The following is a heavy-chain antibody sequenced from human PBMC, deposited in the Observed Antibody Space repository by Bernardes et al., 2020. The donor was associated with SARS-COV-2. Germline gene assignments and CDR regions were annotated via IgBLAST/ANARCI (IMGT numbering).Heavy chain of an antibody. CDR2: FDLEDGEK. CDR3: ATKSAVPGMGDWFDP. D-gene: IGHD6-19*01. V-gene: IGHV1-24*01. CDR1: GYTLTELS. Sequence: ASVKVSCKVSGYTLTELSMHWVRQAPGKGLAWMGGFDLEDGEKIYAQKFQGRVTMTEDTSTDTAYMELSSLRSEDTAVYYCATKSAVPGMGDWFDPWGQGTLVSVSA. J-gene: IGHJ5*02.